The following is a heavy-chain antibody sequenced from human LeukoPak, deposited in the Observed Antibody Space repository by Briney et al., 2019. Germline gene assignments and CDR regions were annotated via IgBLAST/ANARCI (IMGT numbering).Heavy chain of an antibody. Sequence: ASVKVSCKASGYTFTGYYMHWVRQAPGQGLEWMGWINPNSGGTNYAQKFQGRVTMTRDTSISTAYMELSRLRSGDTAVYYCARDGEYYYGSGSYDYWGQGTLVTVSS. CDR1: GYTFTGYY. V-gene: IGHV1-2*02. CDR3: ARDGEYYYGSGSYDY. J-gene: IGHJ4*02. D-gene: IGHD3-10*01. CDR2: INPNSGGT.